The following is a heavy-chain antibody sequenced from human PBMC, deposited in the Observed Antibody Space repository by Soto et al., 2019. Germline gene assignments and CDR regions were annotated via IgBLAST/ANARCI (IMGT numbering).Heavy chain of an antibody. CDR1: ENSFTNYL. J-gene: IGHJ6*02. CDR3: ARHGLYGSDWDGLDV. D-gene: IGHD3-16*01. CDR2: IYPGDFDT. Sequence: DSLKVSWKCSENSFTNYLIGLVLQMPGKGLECMGIIYPGDFDTIYSPSFQGQVTISVDKSISTAYLQWTTLKTSDTAIYYCARHGLYGSDWDGLDVWGQGTTVTV. V-gene: IGHV5-51*01.